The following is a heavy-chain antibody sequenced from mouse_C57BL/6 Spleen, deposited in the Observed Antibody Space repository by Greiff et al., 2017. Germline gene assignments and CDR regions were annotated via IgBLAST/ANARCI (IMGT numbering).Heavy chain of an antibody. V-gene: IGHV1-66*01. CDR2: IYPGSGNT. Sequence: VKLVESGPELVKPGASVKISCKASGYSFTSYYIHWVKQRPGQGLEWIGWIYPGSGNTKYNEKFKGKATLTADTSSSTAYMQLSSLTSEDSAVYYCARSVTTGIAYWGQGTLVTVSA. D-gene: IGHD2-2*01. CDR3: ARSVTTGIAY. J-gene: IGHJ3*01. CDR1: GYSFTSYY.